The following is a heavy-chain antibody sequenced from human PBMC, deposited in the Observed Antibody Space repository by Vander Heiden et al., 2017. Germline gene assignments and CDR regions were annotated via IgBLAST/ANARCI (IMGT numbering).Heavy chain of an antibody. J-gene: IGHJ4*02. CDR2: INHSGST. D-gene: IGHD2-8*01. CDR1: GGSFSGYY. CDR3: ARVGYCTNGVCYQDY. V-gene: IGHV4-34*01. Sequence: QVQLQQWGAGLLKPSETLSLTCAVDGGSFSGYYWSWIRQPPGKGLEWIGEINHSGSTNYNPSLKSRVTISVDTSKNQFSLKLSSVTAADTAVYYCARVGYCTNGVCYQDYWGQGTLVTVSS.